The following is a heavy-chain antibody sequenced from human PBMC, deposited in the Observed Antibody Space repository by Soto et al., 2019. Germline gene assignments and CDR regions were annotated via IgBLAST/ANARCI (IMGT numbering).Heavy chain of an antibody. J-gene: IGHJ4*02. V-gene: IGHV4-4*02. CDR2: IYHSGST. CDR3: ASFGDFWCGYYDY. CDR1: SGSISSSNW. D-gene: IGHD3-3*01. Sequence: SETLSLTCAVSSGSISSSNWWSLVRQPPGKGLEWIGEIYHSGSTNYNPSLKSRVTISVDKSKNQFSLKLSSVTAADTAVYYCASFGDFWCGYYDYWRQGTLVTVSS.